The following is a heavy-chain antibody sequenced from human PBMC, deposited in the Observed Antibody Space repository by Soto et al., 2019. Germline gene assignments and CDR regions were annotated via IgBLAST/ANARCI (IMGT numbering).Heavy chain of an antibody. CDR3: AKDSPYSASYKEDGFDI. D-gene: IGHD1-26*01. Sequence: GGSLRLSFEVSGFTFSSYAMSWVRQAPGRGLEWVSSISGSGGSTYHADSVNGRFTISRDNSKNTVFLQMNSLRAEDTAVYYCAKDSPYSASYKEDGFDIWGQGSLVTV. CDR2: ISGSGGST. J-gene: IGHJ3*02. V-gene: IGHV3-23*01. CDR1: GFTFSSYA.